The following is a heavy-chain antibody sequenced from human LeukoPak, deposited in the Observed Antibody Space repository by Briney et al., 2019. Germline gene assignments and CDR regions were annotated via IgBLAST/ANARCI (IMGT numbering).Heavy chain of an antibody. CDR2: INPNSGGT. CDR3: ARVERYYYDSSGYADFDY. V-gene: IGHV1-2*02. CDR1: GYTFTGYY. Sequence: ASVKVSCKASGYTFTGYYMHWVRQAPGQGLEWMGWINPNSGGTNYARKFQGRVTMTRDTSISTAYMELSRLRSDDTAVYYCARVERYYYDSSGYADFDYWGQGTLVTVSS. J-gene: IGHJ4*02. D-gene: IGHD3-22*01.